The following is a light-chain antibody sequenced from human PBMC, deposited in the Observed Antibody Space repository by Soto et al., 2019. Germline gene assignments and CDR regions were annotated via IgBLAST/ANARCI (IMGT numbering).Light chain of an antibody. Sequence: EIVMTQSPATLSVSPVERATLSCRASQSVSSNLAWYQQKPGQAPRLLIYGAYTRATGIPARFSGSGSGTEFTLTISSLQSEDFAVYYCQQYNNWPPWTFGQGTKVEIK. CDR2: GAY. CDR3: QQYNNWPPWT. V-gene: IGKV3-15*01. CDR1: QSVSSN. J-gene: IGKJ1*01.